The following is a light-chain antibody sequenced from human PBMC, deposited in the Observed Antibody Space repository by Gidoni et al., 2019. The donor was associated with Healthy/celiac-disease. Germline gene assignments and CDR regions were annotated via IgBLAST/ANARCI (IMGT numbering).Light chain of an antibody. CDR1: QSLLQSNGYNY. CDR3: MQALQTPMYT. V-gene: IGKV2-28*01. J-gene: IGKJ2*01. Sequence: DIVMTQSPLSLPLTPGEPASISCRSSQSLLQSNGYNYLDWYLQKPGQSPQLLIYLGSNRASGVPDRFSGSGSGTDFTLKISRVEAEDVGVYYCMQALQTPMYTFGQGTKLEIK. CDR2: LGS.